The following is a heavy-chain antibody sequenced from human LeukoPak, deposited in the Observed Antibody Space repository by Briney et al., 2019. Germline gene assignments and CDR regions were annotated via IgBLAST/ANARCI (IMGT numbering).Heavy chain of an antibody. J-gene: IGHJ3*02. Sequence: PSETLSLTCTVSGGSISSYYWSWIRQPPGRGLEWIGYIYYSGSTNYNPSLKSRVTISVDTSKNQFSLKLSSVTATDTAVYYCAGFDSGSYQFDAFDIWGQGTMVTVSS. CDR1: GGSISSYY. V-gene: IGHV4-59*01. D-gene: IGHD1-26*01. CDR2: IYYSGST. CDR3: AGFDSGSYQFDAFDI.